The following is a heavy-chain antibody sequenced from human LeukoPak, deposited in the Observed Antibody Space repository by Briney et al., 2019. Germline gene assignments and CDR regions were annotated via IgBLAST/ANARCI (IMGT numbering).Heavy chain of an antibody. J-gene: IGHJ4*02. CDR1: GYTFTTYG. V-gene: IGHV1-18*01. Sequence: ASVKVSCKASGYTFTTYGISWVRQAPGQGLEWMGWISAYNGNTNYAQKPQGRVTMTTDTSTSTAYMELRSLRSDDTAVYYCARVDTAMVTSYWGQGTLVTVSS. CDR2: ISAYNGNT. CDR3: ARVDTAMVTSY. D-gene: IGHD5-18*01.